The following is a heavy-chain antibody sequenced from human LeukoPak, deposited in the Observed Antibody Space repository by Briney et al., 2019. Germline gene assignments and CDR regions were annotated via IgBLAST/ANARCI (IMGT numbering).Heavy chain of an antibody. CDR2: IIPIFGTA. CDR1: GGTFSSYA. CDR3: AREATMVRGVIPYYFDY. Sequence: ASVKVSCKASGGTFSSYAISWVRQAPGQGLEWMGGIIPIFGTANYAQEFQGRVTITADKSTSTAYMELSNLRSEDTAVYYCAREATMVRGVIPYYFDYWGQGTLVTVSS. J-gene: IGHJ4*02. D-gene: IGHD3-10*01. V-gene: IGHV1-69*06.